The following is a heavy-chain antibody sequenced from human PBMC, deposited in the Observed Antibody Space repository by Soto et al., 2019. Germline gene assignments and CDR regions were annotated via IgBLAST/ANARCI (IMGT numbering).Heavy chain of an antibody. D-gene: IGHD5-18*01. CDR2: ISDSGGST. V-gene: IGHV3-23*01. CDR1: GFTFKNYA. J-gene: IGHJ6*02. CDR3: AKVDTEMLTNYYYAMDV. Sequence: GSLILSCAASGFTFKNYAMSWVRQAPGKGLEWVSGISDSGGSTYYADSVKGRFTISRDNSRHMFYVQMNSLRAEDTAVYYCAKVDTEMLTNYYYAMDVWGQGTTVTVSS.